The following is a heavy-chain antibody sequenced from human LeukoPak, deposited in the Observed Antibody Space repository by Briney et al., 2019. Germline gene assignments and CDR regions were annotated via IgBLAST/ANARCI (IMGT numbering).Heavy chain of an antibody. V-gene: IGHV1-46*01. CDR2: INPSGGST. J-gene: IGHJ4*02. CDR3: ARDQGSYYDSLGGFDY. CDR1: GFTFSSYY. D-gene: IGHD3-22*01. Sequence: PGRSLRLSCAASGFTFSSYYMHWVRQAPGQGLEWMGIINPSGGSTSYAQKFQGRVTMTRDTSTSTVYMELSSLRSEDTAVYYCARDQGSYYDSLGGFDYWGQGTLVTVSS.